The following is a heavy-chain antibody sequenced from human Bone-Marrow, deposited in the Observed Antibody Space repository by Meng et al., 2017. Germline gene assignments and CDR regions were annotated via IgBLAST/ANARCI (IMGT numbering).Heavy chain of an antibody. V-gene: IGHV3-48*03. J-gene: IGHJ6*02. Sequence: GESLKISCAASGFTFSSYEMNWVRQAPGKGLEWVSYISSSDDTIYYADSVRGRFTISRENAKNSLYLQMNSLRAEDTAVYYCARDHAWFGETYAMDVWGQGTTVTGSS. CDR2: ISSSDDTI. CDR3: ARDHAWFGETYAMDV. CDR1: GFTFSSYE. D-gene: IGHD3-10*01.